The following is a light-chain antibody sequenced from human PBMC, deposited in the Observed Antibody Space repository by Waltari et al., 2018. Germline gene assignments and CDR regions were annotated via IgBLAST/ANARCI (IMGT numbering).Light chain of an antibody. CDR2: DAS. J-gene: IGKJ2*01. CDR3: QQYSNWYT. Sequence: EILMTQSPATLSVSPGERATLSCRASQSVSSTLAWYQQKPGQAPRLLIYDASTRATGIPDRLSGSGSGTEFTLTISSLQSEDFAVDYCQQYSNWYTFGQGTKLEIK. V-gene: IGKV3-15*01. CDR1: QSVSST.